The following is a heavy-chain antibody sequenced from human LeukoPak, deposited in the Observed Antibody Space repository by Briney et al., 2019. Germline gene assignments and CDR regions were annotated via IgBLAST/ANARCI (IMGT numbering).Heavy chain of an antibody. CDR1: GGSISSYY. Sequence: SETLSLTCTVSGGSISSYYWSWIRQPPGKGLEWIGYIYYSGTTNYNPSLKSRVTISVDTSKNQFSLKLSSVTAADTAVYYCAGYGEGGDAFDIWGQGTMVTVSS. CDR3: AGYGEGGDAFDI. CDR2: IYYSGTT. V-gene: IGHV4-59*08. D-gene: IGHD4-17*01. J-gene: IGHJ3*02.